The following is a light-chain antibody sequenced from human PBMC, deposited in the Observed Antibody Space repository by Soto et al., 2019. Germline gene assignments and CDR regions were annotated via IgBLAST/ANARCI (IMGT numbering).Light chain of an antibody. CDR3: LLYYGGDQGV. CDR1: TGAVTSGYY. J-gene: IGLJ2*01. Sequence: QAVVTQEPSLTVSPGGTVTLTCASSTGAVTSGYYPNWLQQKPGQAPRALIYSTSSKHSSTTARFSGSLLGGKAALTLSGAQPEDEAEYYCLLYYGGDQGVFGGGTKVTVL. V-gene: IGLV7-43*01. CDR2: STS.